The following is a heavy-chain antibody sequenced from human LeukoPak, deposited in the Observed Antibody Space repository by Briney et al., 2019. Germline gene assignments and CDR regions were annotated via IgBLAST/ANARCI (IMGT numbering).Heavy chain of an antibody. J-gene: IGHJ5*02. CDR2: INHSGST. CDR1: GGSFSGYY. V-gene: IGHV4-34*01. D-gene: IGHD5-12*01. Sequence: PSETLSLTCAVYGGSFSGYYWSWIRQPPGKGLEWIGEINHSGSTNYNPSLKSRVTISVDTSKNQFSLKLSSVTAADTAVYYCARHIVATIDGDWFDPWGQGTLVTVSS. CDR3: ARHIVATIDGDWFDP.